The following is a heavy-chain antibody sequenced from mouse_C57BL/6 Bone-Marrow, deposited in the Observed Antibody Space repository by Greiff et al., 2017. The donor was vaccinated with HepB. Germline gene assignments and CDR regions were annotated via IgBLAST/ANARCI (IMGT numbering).Heavy chain of an antibody. CDR3: ASPQSLRLDWYFDV. J-gene: IGHJ1*03. CDR1: GFTFSDYG. Sequence: EVKLMESGGGLVQPGGSLKLSCAASGFTFSDYGMAWVRQAPRKGPEWVAFISNLAYSIYYADTVTGRFTISRENAKNTLYLEMSSLRSEDTAMYYCASPQSLRLDWYFDVWGTGTTVTVSS. D-gene: IGHD2-5*01. V-gene: IGHV5-15*01. CDR2: ISNLAYSI.